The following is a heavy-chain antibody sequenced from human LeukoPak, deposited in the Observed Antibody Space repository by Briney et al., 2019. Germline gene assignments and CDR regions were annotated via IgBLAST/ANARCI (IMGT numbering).Heavy chain of an antibody. J-gene: IGHJ6*02. D-gene: IGHD6-19*01. Sequence: GGSLRLSCAASGFTFSSYAMSWVRQAPGKGLEGVAIIKQDGSEKDYVDSVTGRFTISRDNAKNSLYLQMNSLRDEDTAVYYCARDNSAWRYGMDVWGQGTTVTVSS. CDR3: ARDNSAWRYGMDV. CDR1: GFTFSSYA. V-gene: IGHV3-7*01. CDR2: IKQDGSEK.